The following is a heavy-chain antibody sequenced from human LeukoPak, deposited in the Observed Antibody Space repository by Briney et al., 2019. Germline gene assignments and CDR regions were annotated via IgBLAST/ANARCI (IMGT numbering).Heavy chain of an antibody. CDR3: AKGGEDYYYMDV. V-gene: IGHV3-23*01. CDR2: ISGSGGST. CDR1: GFTFSSYG. J-gene: IGHJ6*03. Sequence: PGGSLRLSCAASGFTFSSYGMNWVRQAPGKGLEWVSAISGSGGSTYYADSVKGRFTISRDNSKNTLYLQMNSLRAGDTAVYYCAKGGEDYYYMDVWGKGTTVTISS. D-gene: IGHD2-15*01.